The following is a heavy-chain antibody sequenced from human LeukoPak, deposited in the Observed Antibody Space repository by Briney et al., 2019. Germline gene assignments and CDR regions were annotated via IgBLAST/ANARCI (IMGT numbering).Heavy chain of an antibody. J-gene: IGHJ6*03. Sequence: ASVKVSCKASGYTFTSYYMHWVRQAPGQGLEWMGIINPSGGSTSYAQKFQGRVTMTRDMSTSTVYMELSSLRSEDTAVYYCARESYYGPGSYLGYYYYYYMDVWGKGTTVTVSS. CDR1: GYTFTSYY. D-gene: IGHD3-10*01. CDR3: ARESYYGPGSYLGYYYYYYMDV. CDR2: INPSGGST. V-gene: IGHV1-46*01.